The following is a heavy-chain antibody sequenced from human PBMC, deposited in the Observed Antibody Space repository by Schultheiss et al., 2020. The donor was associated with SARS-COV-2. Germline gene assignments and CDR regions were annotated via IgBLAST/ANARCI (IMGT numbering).Heavy chain of an antibody. CDR2: INPNSGGT. CDR3: ASNVASKTLYYYDSSGYYGVAYYYGMDV. D-gene: IGHD3-22*01. CDR1: GYTFTGYY. Sequence: ASVKVSCKASGYTFTGYYMHWVRQAPGQGLEWMGWINPNSGGTNYAQKFQGRVTMTRDTSISTAYMELSRLRSDDTAVYYCASNVASKTLYYYDSSGYYGVAYYYGMDVWGQGTTVTVSS. J-gene: IGHJ6*02. V-gene: IGHV1-2*02.